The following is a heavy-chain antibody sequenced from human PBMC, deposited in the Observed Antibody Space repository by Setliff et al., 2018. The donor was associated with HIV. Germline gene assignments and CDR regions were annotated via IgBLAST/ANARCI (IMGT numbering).Heavy chain of an antibody. D-gene: IGHD2-8*01. CDR3: ATKVYCTNGVCLDVFDL. Sequence: ASVKVSCKASGYTFTDYYMHWVRQAPGQGLEWMGRINPNSGGTNHAQKFQGRVTMTRDTSSSTAYMELSRLRSDDTAVYHCATKVYCTNGVCLDVFDLWGQGTMVTVSS. CDR2: INPNSGGT. V-gene: IGHV1-2*06. CDR1: GYTFTDYY. J-gene: IGHJ3*01.